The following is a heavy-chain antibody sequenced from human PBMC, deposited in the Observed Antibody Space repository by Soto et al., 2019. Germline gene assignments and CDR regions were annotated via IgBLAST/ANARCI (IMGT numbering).Heavy chain of an antibody. CDR3: VRDKDGPGASMDV. CDR2: INSDGGGT. D-gene: IGHD7-27*01. J-gene: IGHJ6*02. Sequence: AGSLILSCAVSRSTFRSYWLYWVRPVPGRGLVWVSRINSDGGGTWDPDSGKGRFTISRDNAKNTLYLQMNSLRSEDTAVYYCVRDKDGPGASMDVWGQGTTVTVSS. CDR1: RSTFRSYW. V-gene: IGHV3-74*01.